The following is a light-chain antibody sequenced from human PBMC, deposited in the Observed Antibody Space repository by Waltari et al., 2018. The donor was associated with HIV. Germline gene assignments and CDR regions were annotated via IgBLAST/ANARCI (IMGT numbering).Light chain of an antibody. CDR3: QQYGGSPYT. V-gene: IGKV3-20*01. J-gene: IGKJ2*01. CDR2: GAS. CDR1: QSVSSNY. Sequence: EIVLTQSPGTLSLSPGERATLSCRARQSVSSNYLAWYQHKPGQAPRLLIYGASGRATGIPDRFSGSGSGTDFTLTISRLEPEDFAVYYCQQYGGSPYTFGQGTKLEIK.